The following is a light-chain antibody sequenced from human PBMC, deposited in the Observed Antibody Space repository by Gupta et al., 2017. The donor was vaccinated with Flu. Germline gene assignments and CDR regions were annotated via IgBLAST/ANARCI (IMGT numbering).Light chain of an antibody. CDR3: QQYNNWPPMWT. J-gene: IGKJ1*01. CDR1: QSVSSN. Sequence: EIVMTQSPATLSVSPGERATLSCRASQSVSSNLAWYQQKPGQAPRLLIYGASTRATGIPARFSGSGSGTEFXLIISSXQSEDFAVYYCQQYNNWPPMWTFGXGTKVEIK. V-gene: IGKV3-15*01. CDR2: GAS.